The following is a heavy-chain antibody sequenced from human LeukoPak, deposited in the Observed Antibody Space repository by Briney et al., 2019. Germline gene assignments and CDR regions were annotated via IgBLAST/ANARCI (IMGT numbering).Heavy chain of an antibody. V-gene: IGHV5-51*01. Sequence: GESLKISCKGSGNSFASYWIGWVRQMPGKGLEWMGIIYPDDADTRYSPYFQGQVTITADKSISTAYLQWNSLKASDTAMHFCARRIAGSGPDYWGQGTLVTVSS. J-gene: IGHJ4*02. CDR1: GNSFASYW. D-gene: IGHD6-13*01. CDR3: ARRIAGSGPDY. CDR2: IYPDDADT.